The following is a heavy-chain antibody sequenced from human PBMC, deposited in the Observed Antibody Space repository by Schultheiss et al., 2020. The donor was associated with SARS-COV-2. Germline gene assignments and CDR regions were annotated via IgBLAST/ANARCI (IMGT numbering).Heavy chain of an antibody. CDR3: AHSEDYSNYAWFDP. V-gene: IGHV2-5*02. CDR2: IDWDDDK. D-gene: IGHD4-11*01. CDR1: GFSLSTSGVG. Sequence: SGPTLVKPTQTLTLTCTFSGFSLSTSGVGVGWIRQPPGKALEWLALIDWDDDKRSSPSLKSRLTITKDTSKNQVVLTMTNMDPVDTATYYCAHSEDYSNYAWFDPWGQGTLVTVSS. J-gene: IGHJ5*02.